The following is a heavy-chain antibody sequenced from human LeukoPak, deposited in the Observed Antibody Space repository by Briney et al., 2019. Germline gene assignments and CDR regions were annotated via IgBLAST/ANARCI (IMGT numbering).Heavy chain of an antibody. CDR2: IRYDGSNK. D-gene: IGHD6-19*01. CDR3: AKDSWYSSAWTSYYYYYYMDV. V-gene: IGHV3-30*02. CDR1: GFTFSSYG. Sequence: RGSLRLSCAASGFTFSSYGMHWVRQAPGKGLEWVAFIRYDGSNKYYADSVKGRFTISRDNSKNTLYLQMNSLRAEDTAVSYCAKDSWYSSAWTSYYYYYYMDVWGKGTTVTISS. J-gene: IGHJ6*03.